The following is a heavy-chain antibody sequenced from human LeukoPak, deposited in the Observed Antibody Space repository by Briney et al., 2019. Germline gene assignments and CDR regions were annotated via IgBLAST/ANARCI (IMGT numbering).Heavy chain of an antibody. J-gene: IGHJ4*02. CDR1: GYTFTGYY. D-gene: IGHD3-22*01. CDR2: INPNSGGT. V-gene: IGHV1-2*06. Sequence: GASVKVSCKASGYTFTGYYMHWVRQAPGQGLEWMGRINPNSGGTNNAQKFQGRVTMTRDTSISTAYMELSRLRSDDTAVYYCARALVYYYDSSGYPLDYWGQGTLVTVSS. CDR3: ARALVYYYDSSGYPLDY.